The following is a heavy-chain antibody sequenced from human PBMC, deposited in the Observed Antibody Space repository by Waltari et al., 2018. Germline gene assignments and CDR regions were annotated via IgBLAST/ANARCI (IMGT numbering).Heavy chain of an antibody. J-gene: IGHJ4*02. CDR3: ARAVDVADY. D-gene: IGHD5-12*01. V-gene: IGHV3-7*01. CDR2: IKQDGSAK. Sequence: EIQVVESGGGLVQPGGSLRLSWAASGFTFSSYWMSWVRQAPGKGLEWGANIKQDGSAKFYLDSVKGRFTISRDNAKNTLYLQMNSLRAEDTALYYGARAVDVADYWGQGTLVTVSS. CDR1: GFTFSSYW.